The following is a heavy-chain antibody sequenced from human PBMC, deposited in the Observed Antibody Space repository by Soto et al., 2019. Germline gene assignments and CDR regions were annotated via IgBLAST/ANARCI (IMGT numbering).Heavy chain of an antibody. V-gene: IGHV3-13*05. Sequence: EVQLVESGGGLVQPGGSLRLSCAASGFTFSSYDMHWVRQATGKGLEWVSAICTAGDPYYPGSVKGRFTISRENAKNSLYLQMNSLRAGDTAVYYCARWGQKEYGDYVEGGGMDVWGQGTTVTVSS. CDR1: GFTFSSYD. CDR3: ARWGQKEYGDYVEGGGMDV. CDR2: ICTAGDP. D-gene: IGHD4-17*01. J-gene: IGHJ6*02.